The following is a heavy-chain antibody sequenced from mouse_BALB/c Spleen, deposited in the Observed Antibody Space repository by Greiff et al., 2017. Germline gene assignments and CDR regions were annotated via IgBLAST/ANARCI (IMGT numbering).Heavy chain of an antibody. V-gene: IGHV5-6-3*01. D-gene: IGHD2-1*01. CDR2: INSNGGST. CDR1: GFTFSSYG. Sequence: EVNVVESGGGLVQPGGSLKLSCAASGFTFSSYGMSWVRQTPDKRLELVATINSNGGSTYYPDSVKGRFTISRDNAKNTLYLQMSSLKSEDTAMYYCARIYGNYDYWGQGTTLTVSS. J-gene: IGHJ2*01. CDR3: ARIYGNYDY.